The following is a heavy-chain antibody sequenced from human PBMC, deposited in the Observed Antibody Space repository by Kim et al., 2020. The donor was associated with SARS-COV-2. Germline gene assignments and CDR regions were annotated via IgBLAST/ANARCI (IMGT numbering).Heavy chain of an antibody. D-gene: IGHD6-19*01. J-gene: IGHJ4*02. CDR2: GGTT. CDR3: TTDGWDDY. V-gene: IGHV3-15*01. Sequence: GGTTDYAAPVKGRFTISRDDSKNTLYLQMNSLKTEDTAVYYCTTDGWDDYWGQGTLVTVSS.